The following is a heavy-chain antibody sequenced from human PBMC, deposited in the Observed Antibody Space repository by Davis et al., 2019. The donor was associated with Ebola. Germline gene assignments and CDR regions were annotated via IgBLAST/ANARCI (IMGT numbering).Heavy chain of an antibody. Sequence: GESLKISCAASGFTFGTYAMSWVRQAPGKGLEWVSAIHGGDGGAYYADSVKGRFTISRDNAKNSLYLQMNSLRAEDTAVYYCARDEPNAGATNDYWGQGTLVTVSS. CDR3: ARDEPNAGATNDY. V-gene: IGHV3-23*01. D-gene: IGHD1-26*01. CDR1: GFTFGTYA. J-gene: IGHJ4*02. CDR2: IHGGDGGA.